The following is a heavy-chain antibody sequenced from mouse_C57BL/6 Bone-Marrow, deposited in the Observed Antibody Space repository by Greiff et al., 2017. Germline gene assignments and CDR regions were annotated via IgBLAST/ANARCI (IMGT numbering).Heavy chain of an antibody. CDR3: AKYGNYGY. D-gene: IGHD2-1*01. J-gene: IGHJ2*01. CDR1: GYTFTDYN. CDR2: INPNNGGT. Sequence: VQLKQSGPELVKPGASVKMSCKASGYTFTDYNMHWVKQSPGKSLEWIGYINPNNGGTSYNQTFKGKATLTVNKSSSTAYMELRSLTSEDSAVYDCAKYGNYGYWGQGTTLTVSS. V-gene: IGHV1-22*01.